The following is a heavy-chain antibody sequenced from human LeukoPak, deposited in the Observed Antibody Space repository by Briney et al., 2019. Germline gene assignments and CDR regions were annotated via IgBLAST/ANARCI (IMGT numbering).Heavy chain of an antibody. CDR1: GFRIGAYA. Sequence: GGSLRLSCRVSGFRIGAYAMTWVRQPPGKGLEWVSTISGSGSNTYYADSVKGRFTISRDNSETTLYLQMNSLRVDDTAEYYCAKHPTMVRGVDDGLDLWGQGTMVTVSS. D-gene: IGHD3-10*01. V-gene: IGHV3-23*01. CDR3: AKHPTMVRGVDDGLDL. CDR2: ISGSGSNT. J-gene: IGHJ3*01.